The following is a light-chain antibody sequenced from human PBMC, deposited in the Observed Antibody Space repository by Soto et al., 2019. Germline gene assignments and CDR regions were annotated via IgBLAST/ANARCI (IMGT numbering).Light chain of an antibody. CDR3: QQRSNCPLT. Sequence: EIVLTQSPATLSLSPGERATLSCRASQSVSSYLAWYQQKPGQAPRLLIYDASNRATGIPARFSGSGSGTAFILTISSLQPEDFAVYFCQQRSNCPLTFGGGTKVEIK. CDR2: DAS. J-gene: IGKJ4*01. CDR1: QSVSSY. V-gene: IGKV3-11*01.